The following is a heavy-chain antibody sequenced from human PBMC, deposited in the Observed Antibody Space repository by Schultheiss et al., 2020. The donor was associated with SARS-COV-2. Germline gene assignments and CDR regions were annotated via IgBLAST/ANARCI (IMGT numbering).Heavy chain of an antibody. CDR1: GFTFSSYS. V-gene: IGHV3-21*04. Sequence: GGSLRLSCAASGFTFSSYSMNWVRQAPGKGLEWVSSISSSSSYIYYADSVKGRFTISRDNAKNSLYLQMNSLRAEDTAVYYCARGRDIVVVPAAIPHWYFDLWGRGTLVTVSS. D-gene: IGHD2-2*02. J-gene: IGHJ2*01. CDR3: ARGRDIVVVPAAIPHWYFDL. CDR2: ISSSSSYI.